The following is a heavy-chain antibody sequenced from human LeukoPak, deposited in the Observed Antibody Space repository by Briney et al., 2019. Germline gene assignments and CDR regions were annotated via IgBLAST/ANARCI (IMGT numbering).Heavy chain of an antibody. J-gene: IGHJ3*02. V-gene: IGHV4-4*02. CDR1: GGSITSTNW. Sequence: PSETLSLTCAVSGGSITSTNWWSWVRQPPGKGLEWIGEIYHSGSTNYNPSLKSRVTISMDKSKNQFSLRLTSVTAADTALYYCARVISGYDLNPFDIWGQGTMVTVSS. D-gene: IGHD5-12*01. CDR3: ARVISGYDLNPFDI. CDR2: IYHSGST.